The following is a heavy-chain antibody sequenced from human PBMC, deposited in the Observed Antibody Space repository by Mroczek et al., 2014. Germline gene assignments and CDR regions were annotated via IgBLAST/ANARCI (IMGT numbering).Heavy chain of an antibody. J-gene: IGHJ3*02. V-gene: IGHV3-21*01. D-gene: IGHD2-2*01. Sequence: EVQLVETGGGLVKPGGSLRLSCAASGFTFSSYSMNWVRQAPGKGLEWVSSISSSSSYIYYADSVKGRFTISRDNAKNSLYLQMNSLRAEDTAVYYCARDRDIVVVPDKEPDAFDIWGQGTMVTVSS. CDR3: ARDRDIVVVPDKEPDAFDI. CDR1: GFTFSSYS. CDR2: ISSSSSYI.